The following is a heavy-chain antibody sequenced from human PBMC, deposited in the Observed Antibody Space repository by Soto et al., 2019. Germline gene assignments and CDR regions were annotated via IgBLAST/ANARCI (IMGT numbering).Heavy chain of an antibody. CDR2: ISNDGNNK. Sequence: QVQLVQSGGGVVQPGKSLRLSCAASGFTFSTYAMHWVRQTPGKGLEWVAIISNDGNNKYYADSVKGRFGISRDNSKNTVYLQMNSLRQEDTAVYYCARDKEDVVVVVAPLFDPWGQGTLVTASS. D-gene: IGHD2-15*01. J-gene: IGHJ5*02. V-gene: IGHV3-30*09. CDR3: ARDKEDVVVVVAPLFDP. CDR1: GFTFSTYA.